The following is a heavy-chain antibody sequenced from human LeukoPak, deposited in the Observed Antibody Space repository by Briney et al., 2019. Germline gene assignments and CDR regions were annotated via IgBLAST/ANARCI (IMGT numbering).Heavy chain of an antibody. J-gene: IGHJ3*01. CDR2: IIGNGGWA. D-gene: IGHD4-17*01. CDR3: AKDPNGDYIGAFDF. V-gene: IGHV3-23*01. Sequence: GGSLRLSCAASGFTFSSYAMNWVRQAPGKGLEWVSAIIGNGGWALYADSVKGRFTISRDNSKNTLYLQMSSLRAEDTAVYYCAKDPNGDYIGAFDFWGQGTMVTVSS. CDR1: GFTFSSYA.